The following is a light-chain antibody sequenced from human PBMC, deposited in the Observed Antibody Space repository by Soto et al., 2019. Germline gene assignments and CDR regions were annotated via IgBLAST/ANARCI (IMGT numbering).Light chain of an antibody. CDR3: QQYGSSRWT. V-gene: IGKV3-20*01. Sequence: EIVLTQSPGTLSLSPGERATLSCRASQSVSSSYLAWYQQKPGQAPRLLIYGASSRATGIPDRFSGSGSGTDFTLTISRLEPEFFVVYYCQQYGSSRWTFGQGSKVDSK. CDR2: GAS. CDR1: QSVSSSY. J-gene: IGKJ1*01.